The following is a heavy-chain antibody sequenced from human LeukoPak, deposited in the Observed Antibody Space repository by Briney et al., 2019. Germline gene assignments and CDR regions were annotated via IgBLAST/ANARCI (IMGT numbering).Heavy chain of an antibody. Sequence: GASVTVSCKASGYTFTGYYMHWVRQAPGQGLEWMGWINPNSGGTNYAQKFQGRVTMTRDTSISTAYMELSRLRSDDTAVYYCARNGRIAARPRAFDIWGQGTMVTVSS. CDR2: INPNSGGT. D-gene: IGHD6-6*01. CDR3: ARNGRIAARPRAFDI. V-gene: IGHV1-2*02. CDR1: GYTFTGYY. J-gene: IGHJ3*02.